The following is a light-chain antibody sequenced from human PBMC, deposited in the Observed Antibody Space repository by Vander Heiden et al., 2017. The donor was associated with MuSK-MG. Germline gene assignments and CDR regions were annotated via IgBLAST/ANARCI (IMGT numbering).Light chain of an antibody. Sequence: SYVLTQPPSVSVAPGQTARITCGGNNIGSKSVHWYQQKPGQAPVLVGYEDSDRPSGIPERFSGSNSGNTATLTISRVEAGDEADYDCQVWDSSSDHPGVFGTGTKVT. CDR2: EDS. CDR3: QVWDSSSDHPGV. CDR1: NIGSKS. V-gene: IGLV3-21*02. J-gene: IGLJ1*01.